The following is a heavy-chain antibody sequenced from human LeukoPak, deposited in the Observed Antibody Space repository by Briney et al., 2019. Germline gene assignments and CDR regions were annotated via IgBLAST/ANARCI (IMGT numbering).Heavy chain of an antibody. J-gene: IGHJ4*02. CDR3: AKDTYYGSGSYIGPFDY. CDR1: GFAFSSYA. Sequence: PGGSLRLSCAASGFAFSSYAMSWVRQAPGKGLEWVSAISGSGGSTYYADSVKGRFTISRDNSKNTLYLQMNSLRAEDTAVYYCAKDTYYGSGSYIGPFDYWGQGTLVTVSS. D-gene: IGHD3-10*01. CDR2: ISGSGGST. V-gene: IGHV3-23*01.